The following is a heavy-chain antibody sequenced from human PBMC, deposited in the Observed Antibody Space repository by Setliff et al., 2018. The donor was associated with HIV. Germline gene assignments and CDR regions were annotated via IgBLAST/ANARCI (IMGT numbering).Heavy chain of an antibody. CDR2: VYYSGTP. CDR1: GGSIPSTTYY. J-gene: IGHJ3*02. V-gene: IGHV4-39*07. Sequence: SETLSLTCTVSGGSIPSTTYYWAWIRQPPGKGLEWIGSVYYSGTPYYNPSLRSRVSISLATSKSQFSLKMISVTAADTALYYCARGYGYYIKDAFDIWGQGTMVTVSS. CDR3: ARGYGYYIKDAFDI. D-gene: IGHD4-17*01.